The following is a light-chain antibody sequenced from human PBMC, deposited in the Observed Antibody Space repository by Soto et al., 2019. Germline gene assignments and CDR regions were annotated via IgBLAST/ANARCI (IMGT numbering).Light chain of an antibody. J-gene: IGLJ3*02. CDR1: SSHIGAGYD. CDR3: QSYDSSLSGWV. Sequence: QSVLTQPPSVSGAPGQRVTISCTGSSSHIGAGYDVHWYQQLPGTAPKLLIYGNSNRPSGVPDRFSGSKSGTSASLAITGLQAEDEADYSCQSYDSSLSGWVFGGGTKVTVL. V-gene: IGLV1-40*01. CDR2: GNS.